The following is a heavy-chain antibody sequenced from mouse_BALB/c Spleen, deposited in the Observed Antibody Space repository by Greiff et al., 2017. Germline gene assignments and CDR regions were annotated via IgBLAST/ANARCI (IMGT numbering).Heavy chain of an antibody. D-gene: IGHD2-14*01. CDR2: ISSGGST. CDR1: GFTFSSYA. Sequence: EVMLVESGGGLVKPGGSLKLSCAASGFTFSSYAMSWVRQTPEKRLEWVASISSGGSTYYPDSVKGRFTISRDNARNILYLQMSSLRSEDTAMYYCARGHRYDDYAMDYWGQGTSVTVSS. V-gene: IGHV5-6-5*01. CDR3: ARGHRYDDYAMDY. J-gene: IGHJ4*01.